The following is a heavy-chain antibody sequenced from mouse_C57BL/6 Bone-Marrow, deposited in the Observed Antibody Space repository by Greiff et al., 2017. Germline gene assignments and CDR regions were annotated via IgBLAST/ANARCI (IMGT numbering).Heavy chain of an antibody. Sequence: VQLQQPGAELVKPGASVKMSCKASGYTFTSYWITWVKQRPGQGLEWIGDIYPGSGSTNYNEKFKSKATLTVDTSSSTAYMQLSSLTSEDSAVYYCARGQLRPYYFGCWGQGTTLTVSS. CDR3: ARGQLRPYYFGC. CDR1: GYTFTSYW. J-gene: IGHJ2*01. CDR2: IYPGSGST. V-gene: IGHV1-55*01. D-gene: IGHD3-2*02.